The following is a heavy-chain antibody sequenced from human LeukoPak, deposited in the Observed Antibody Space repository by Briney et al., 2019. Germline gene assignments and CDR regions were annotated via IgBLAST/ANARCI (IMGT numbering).Heavy chain of an antibody. CDR1: GYTFTSYH. CDR2: MNAKSGHT. D-gene: IGHD3-22*01. V-gene: IGHV1-8*01. CDR3: ARGMFDNSGHYYYFYYALDV. Sequence: GASVKVSCKASGYTFTSYHIDWVRQAPGQGPEWMGWMNAKSGHTGYAQNLEGRVTMTRDTSTNTAYMELRGLRSEDMAVYFCARGMFDNSGHYYYFYYALDVWGQGTTVTVSS. J-gene: IGHJ6*02.